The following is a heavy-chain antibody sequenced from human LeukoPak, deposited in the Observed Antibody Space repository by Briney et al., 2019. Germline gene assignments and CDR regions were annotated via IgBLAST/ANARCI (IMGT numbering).Heavy chain of an antibody. D-gene: IGHD3-22*01. CDR1: GESFRGYY. CDR3: ARGKYDSGGYYLDY. CDR2: INHSGTT. Sequence: SEALSLTCAVYGESFRGYYWSGIRQPPGKGLTWIGEINHSGTTNYNPSLKSRVTISLDTSKSQFYLILSSVTAADTAVYYCARGKYDSGGYYLDYWGQGTLVTVSS. V-gene: IGHV4-34*01. J-gene: IGHJ4*02.